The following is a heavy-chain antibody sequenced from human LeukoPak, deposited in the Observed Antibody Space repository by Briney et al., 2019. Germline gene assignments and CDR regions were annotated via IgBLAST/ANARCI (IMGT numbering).Heavy chain of an antibody. Sequence: GTSLRLSCAASGFTFTSYGMHWVRQAPGKGLEWVALITYDGYYKYYSDSVKGRFTISSDTSKNPMYLQMNSLRAEDTAVYYCARDLSPVVRASPMGYWGQGTRVTVSS. CDR3: ARDLSPVVRASPMGY. CDR2: ITYDGYYK. D-gene: IGHD3-10*01. J-gene: IGHJ4*02. CDR1: GFTFTSYG. V-gene: IGHV3-30*03.